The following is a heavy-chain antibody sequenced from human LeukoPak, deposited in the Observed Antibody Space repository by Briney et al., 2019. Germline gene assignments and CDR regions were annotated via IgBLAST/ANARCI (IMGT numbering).Heavy chain of an antibody. J-gene: IGHJ6*03. CDR3: AGWRAAAGLFYYYYYYMDV. V-gene: IGHV4-38-2*02. CDR1: GYSISSGYY. CDR2: IYHSGST. Sequence: SETLSLTCTVSGYSISSGYYWGWIRQPPGKGLEWIGSIYHSGSTYYNPSLKSRVTISVDTSKNQFSLKLSSVTAADTAVYYCAGWRAAAGLFYYYYYYMDVWGKGTTVTVSS. D-gene: IGHD6-13*01.